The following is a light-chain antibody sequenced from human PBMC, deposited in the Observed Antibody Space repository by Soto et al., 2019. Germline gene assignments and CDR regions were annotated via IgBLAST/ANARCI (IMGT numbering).Light chain of an antibody. CDR3: SSSTSSTSRSVV. CDR1: SSDVGGYNY. J-gene: IGLJ2*01. Sequence: QSALTQPAAVSGSPGQSITISCTGTSSDVGGYNYVSWYQQHPGKAPKLMIYGVTNRPSGVSNRFSGSKSGNTASLTISGLQAEDEADYYCSSSTSSTSRSVVFGGGTKVTVL. CDR2: GVT. V-gene: IGLV2-14*01.